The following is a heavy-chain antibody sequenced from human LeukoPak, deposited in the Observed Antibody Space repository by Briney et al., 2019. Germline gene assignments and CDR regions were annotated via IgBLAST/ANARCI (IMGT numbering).Heavy chain of an antibody. J-gene: IGHJ5*02. CDR1: GGSISSSSYY. Sequence: SETLSLTCTVSGGSISSSSYYWGWIRQPPGKGLEWIGSIYYSGSTYYNPSLKSRVTISVDTSKNQFSLKLSSVTAADTAVYYCARHESDFWSGYSPFDPWGQGTLVTVSS. CDR2: IYYSGST. V-gene: IGHV4-39*01. D-gene: IGHD3-3*01. CDR3: ARHESDFWSGYSPFDP.